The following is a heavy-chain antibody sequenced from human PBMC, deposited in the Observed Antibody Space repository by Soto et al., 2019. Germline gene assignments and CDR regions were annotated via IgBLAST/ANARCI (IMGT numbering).Heavy chain of an antibody. D-gene: IGHD6-6*01. V-gene: IGHV1-8*01. Sequence: ASVKVSCKASGYTFTSYDITWVRQATLQGLEWMGWMNPNSGNTGYAQKFQGRVTMTRNTSISTAYMELSSLRSEDTAVYYCARFPTYSRSPQYYYYGMDVWGQGATVTVSS. CDR2: MNPNSGNT. CDR1: GYTFTSYD. CDR3: ARFPTYSRSPQYYYYGMDV. J-gene: IGHJ6*02.